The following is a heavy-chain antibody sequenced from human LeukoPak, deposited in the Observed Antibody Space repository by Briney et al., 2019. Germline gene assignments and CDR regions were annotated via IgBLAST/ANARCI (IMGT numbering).Heavy chain of an antibody. V-gene: IGHV4-39*01. CDR3: ARAVYCSSTSCYFDP. CDR2: IHYSGST. D-gene: IGHD2-2*01. CDR1: AASISSGSYY. J-gene: IGHJ5*02. Sequence: PSETLSLTSTVSAASISSGSYYWVWIRQPPGKCLERIGSIHYSGSTDYNPSLKSRVTTSLVTSNTQVCVDLRFVTAADTAVYYCARAVYCSSTSCYFDPWGQGTLVTVSS.